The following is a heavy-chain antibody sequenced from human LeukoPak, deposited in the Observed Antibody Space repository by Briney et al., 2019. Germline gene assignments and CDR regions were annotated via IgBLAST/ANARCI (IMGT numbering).Heavy chain of an antibody. J-gene: IGHJ5*02. CDR2: IHHSGST. CDR1: GDSTSNSPW. CDR3: ARESDYSHPNYFDA. D-gene: IGHD4-11*01. V-gene: IGHV4-4*03. Sequence: PPGTLSLTCAVSGDSTSNSPWGSWARRSPGKGLEWIGQIHHSGSTNYSPSLKSRVIISIDKSMNQFSLNLNSTAAADTALYYCARESDYSHPNYFDAWGQGTLVTVSS.